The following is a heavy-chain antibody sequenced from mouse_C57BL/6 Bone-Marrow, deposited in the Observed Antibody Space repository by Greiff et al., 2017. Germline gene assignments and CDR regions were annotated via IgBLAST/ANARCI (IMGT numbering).Heavy chain of an antibody. J-gene: IGHJ1*03. D-gene: IGHD1-1*01. CDR3: ARRVYGSSHWYFDV. V-gene: IGHV1-69*01. CDR2: IDPSDSYT. CDR1: GYTFTSYW. Sequence: VQLQQSGAELVMPGASVKLSCKASGYTFTSYWMHWVKQRPGQGLEWIGEIDPSDSYTNYNQKFKGKSTLTVDKSSSTAYMQLSSLTSEDSAVYYCARRVYGSSHWYFDVWGTGTTVTVSS.